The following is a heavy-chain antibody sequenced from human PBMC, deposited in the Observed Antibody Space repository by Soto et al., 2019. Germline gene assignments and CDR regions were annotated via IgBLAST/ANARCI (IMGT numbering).Heavy chain of an antibody. Sequence: SETLSVTCTVAGGSISSYCWSWIRQPPGKGLEWIGYIYYSGSTNYNPSLKSRVTISVDTSKNQFSLKLSSVTAADTAVYYCARSSTSYGTDYWGQGTLVTVSS. CDR3: ARSSTSYGTDY. J-gene: IGHJ4*02. D-gene: IGHD5-18*01. V-gene: IGHV4-59*01. CDR2: IYYSGST. CDR1: GGSISSYC.